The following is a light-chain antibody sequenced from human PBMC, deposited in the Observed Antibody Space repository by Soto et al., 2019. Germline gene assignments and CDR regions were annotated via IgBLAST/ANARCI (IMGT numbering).Light chain of an antibody. CDR3: CSRTVSSTWV. J-gene: IGLJ1*01. V-gene: IGLV2-23*02. Sequence: QSVLTQSASVSGSPGQSITISCTGTSSDVGAYDLVSWYQQPPGKAPKLIIYEVTNRPSGVSDRFSGSKSGNTASLTISGLQAEDEADYSCCSRTVSSTWVFGTGTKLTVL. CDR2: EVT. CDR1: SSDVGAYDL.